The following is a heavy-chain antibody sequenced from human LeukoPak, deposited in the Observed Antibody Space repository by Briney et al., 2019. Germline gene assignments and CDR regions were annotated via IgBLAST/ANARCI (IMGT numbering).Heavy chain of an antibody. CDR2: ISGSGGST. J-gene: IGHJ6*03. CDR1: GFTISSYA. CDR3: AKDLLWFGGIKTPSSYYMDV. D-gene: IGHD3-10*01. V-gene: IGHV3-23*01. Sequence: GGSLRLSCAASGFTISSYAMSWVRQAPGKGLEWVSAISGSGGSTYYADSVKGRFTISRDNSKNTLYLQMNSLRAEDTAVYYGAKDLLWFGGIKTPSSYYMDVWGKGTTVTVSS.